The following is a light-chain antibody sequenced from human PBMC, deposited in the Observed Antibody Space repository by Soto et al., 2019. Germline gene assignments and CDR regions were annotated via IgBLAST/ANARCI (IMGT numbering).Light chain of an antibody. Sequence: DIQMTQSPSSLSASVGDRVTITCRASQGISNYLAWYQQKPGKVPKLLIYAASTLQSGVPSRFSGSGSGTDFTLTISSLQPEAVATYYCQKYNSASLYTFGQGTKLEIK. CDR3: QKYNSASLYT. J-gene: IGKJ2*01. CDR1: QGISNY. CDR2: AAS. V-gene: IGKV1-27*01.